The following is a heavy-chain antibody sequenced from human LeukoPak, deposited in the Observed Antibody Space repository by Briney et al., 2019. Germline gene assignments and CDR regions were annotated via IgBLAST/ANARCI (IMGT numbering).Heavy chain of an antibody. CDR1: GFTFSSYA. J-gene: IGHJ4*02. CDR2: ISGSGGST. CDR3: ATSSSKYSSGWNDDY. Sequence: GGSLRLSCAASGFTFSSYAMSWVRQAPGKGLEWVSAISGSGGSTYYADSMKGRFTISRDNSKNTLYLQMNSLRAEDTAVYYCATSSSKYSSGWNDDYWGQGTLVTVSS. D-gene: IGHD6-19*01. V-gene: IGHV3-23*01.